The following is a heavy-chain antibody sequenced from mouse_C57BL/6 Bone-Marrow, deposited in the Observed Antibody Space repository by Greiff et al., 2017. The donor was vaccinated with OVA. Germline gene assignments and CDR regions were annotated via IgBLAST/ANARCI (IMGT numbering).Heavy chain of an antibody. D-gene: IGHD4-1*01. V-gene: IGHV5-12*01. CDR3: ARHRTGTLFAY. J-gene: IGHJ3*01. CDR2: ISNGGGST. CDR1: GFTFSDYY. Sequence: EVQLVESGGGLVQPGGSLKLSCAASGFTFSDYYMYWVRQTPEKRLEWVAYISNGGGSTYYPDTVKGRFTISRDNAKNTLYLQMSRLKSEDTAMYYCARHRTGTLFAYWGQGTLVTVSA.